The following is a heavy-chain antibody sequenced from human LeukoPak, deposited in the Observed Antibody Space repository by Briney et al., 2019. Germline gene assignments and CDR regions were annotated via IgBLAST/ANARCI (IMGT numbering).Heavy chain of an antibody. Sequence: PGGSLRLSCAASGFTFGSYSMNWVRQAPGKGLEWVSSISSSSSYIYYADSVKGRFTISRDNAKNSLYLQMNSLRAEDTAVYYCARDNYGDYIIDYWGQGTLVTVSS. CDR3: ARDNYGDYIIDY. J-gene: IGHJ4*02. D-gene: IGHD4-17*01. V-gene: IGHV3-21*01. CDR1: GFTFGSYS. CDR2: ISSSSSYI.